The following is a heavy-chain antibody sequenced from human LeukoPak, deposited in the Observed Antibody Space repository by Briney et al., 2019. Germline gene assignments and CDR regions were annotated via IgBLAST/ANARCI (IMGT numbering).Heavy chain of an antibody. CDR2: IYHSGST. V-gene: IGHV4-38-2*02. CDR1: GYSISSGYY. J-gene: IGHJ4*02. D-gene: IGHD5-18*01. Sequence: SETLSLTCTASGYSISSGYYWGWIRQPPGKGLEWIGSIYHSGSTYYNPSLKSRVTISVDTSKNQFSLKLSSVTAADTAVYYCAGGGVDTAMLDYWGQGTLVTVSS. CDR3: AGGGVDTAMLDY.